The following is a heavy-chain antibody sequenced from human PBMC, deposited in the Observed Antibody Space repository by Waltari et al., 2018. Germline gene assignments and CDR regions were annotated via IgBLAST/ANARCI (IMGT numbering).Heavy chain of an antibody. CDR1: GFTFSRSW. D-gene: IGHD2-8*01. V-gene: IGHV3-7*02. CDR2: IKEDGSEK. Sequence: EVQLVESGGGLVQPGGSLSLSGAGSGFTFSRSWMSGVRQAQGKGLEWVAKIKEDGSEKDYVDSVKGRFTISRDNAKNSLYLQMDSLRAEDTAVYYCATMGVGRFDYWGQGTLVTVSS. J-gene: IGHJ4*02. CDR3: ATMGVGRFDY.